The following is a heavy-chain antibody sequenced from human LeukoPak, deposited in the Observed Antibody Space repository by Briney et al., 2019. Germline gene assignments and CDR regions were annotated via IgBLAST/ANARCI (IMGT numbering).Heavy chain of an antibody. V-gene: IGHV1-2*02. Sequence: ASVKVSCKASGYTFTGYYMHWVRQAPGQGLEWMGWINPNSGGTNYAQKFQGRVTMTRDTSISTAYMELSRLRPDDTAVYYCAVSNYYDILTGYYNYYYYGMDVWGQGTTVTVSS. CDR2: INPNSGGT. D-gene: IGHD3-9*01. CDR1: GYTFTGYY. J-gene: IGHJ6*02. CDR3: AVSNYYDILTGYYNYYYYGMDV.